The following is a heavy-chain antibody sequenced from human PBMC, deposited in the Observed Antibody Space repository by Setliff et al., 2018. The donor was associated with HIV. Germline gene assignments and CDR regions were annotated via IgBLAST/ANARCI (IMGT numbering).Heavy chain of an antibody. Sequence: SVKVSCKASGGTFSSYAISWVRQAPGQGLEWMGGIIPIFGTANYAQKFQGRVTITTDESTSTAYMELSSLRSEDTAVYYCAKEGDRYGLDLDYWGQGTLVTVSS. CDR1: GGTFSSYA. J-gene: IGHJ4*02. V-gene: IGHV1-69*05. CDR3: AKEGDRYGLDLDY. D-gene: IGHD5-18*01. CDR2: IIPIFGTA.